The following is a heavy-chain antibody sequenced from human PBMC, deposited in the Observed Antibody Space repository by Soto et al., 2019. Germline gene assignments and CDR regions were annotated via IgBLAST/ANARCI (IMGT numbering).Heavy chain of an antibody. Sequence: QGQLQESGPGLVKPSGTLSLTCADSSGSISSGHWWNWVRQPPGKGLEWIGEIYQSGSTDYNPYLKSRVTVSVEKSMNKFSLKLTSVTAADTAVYFCATNSYYSLGVWGQGTTVTVSS. V-gene: IGHV4-4*02. CDR3: ATNSYYSLGV. J-gene: IGHJ6*02. CDR1: SGSISSGHW. CDR2: IYQSGST.